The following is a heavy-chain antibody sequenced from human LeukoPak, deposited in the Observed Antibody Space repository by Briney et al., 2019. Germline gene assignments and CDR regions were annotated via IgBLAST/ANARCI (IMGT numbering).Heavy chain of an antibody. CDR1: GFTFSSYE. CDR2: ISSSGSTI. D-gene: IGHD3-9*01. CDR3: AKGSDILTGYLDY. J-gene: IGHJ4*02. V-gene: IGHV3-48*03. Sequence: GGSLRLSCAASGFTFSSYEMNWVRQALGKGLEWVSYISSSGSTIYYADSVKGRFTIFRDNAKNSLYLQMNSLRAEDTAVYYCAKGSDILTGYLDYWGQGTLVTVSS.